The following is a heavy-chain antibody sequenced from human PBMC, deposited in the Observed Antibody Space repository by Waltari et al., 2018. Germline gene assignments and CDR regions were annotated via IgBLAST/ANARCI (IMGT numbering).Heavy chain of an antibody. CDR1: GGSMRMFY. CDR2: MYTGENT. V-gene: IGHV4-4*07. CDR3: ARGGATRPWGSDR. Sequence: QVQLQESGPGLVKPSETLSLTCNVSGGSMRMFYWTWIRQPAGKGLEWIGRMYTGENTIYTPSLKSRVTMSIDTSKNQLSLDLTSVTAADTAVYYCARGGATRPWGSDRWGQGALVTVSS. D-gene: IGHD6-6*01. J-gene: IGHJ5*02.